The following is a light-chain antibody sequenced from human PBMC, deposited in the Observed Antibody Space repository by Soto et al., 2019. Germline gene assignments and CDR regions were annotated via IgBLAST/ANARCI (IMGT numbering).Light chain of an antibody. J-gene: IGKJ1*01. CDR1: QSVLYNSNNKNY. CDR3: QQYYSTPWT. V-gene: IGKV4-1*01. Sequence: DIVMTQSPDSLAVSLGERATIHCKSSQSVLYNSNNKNYLAWYQQKPGQPPKLLIYWAFIRESGVPDRFSGSGSGTDFTLTISSLQAEDVAVYYCQQYYSTPWTFGQGTKVEIK. CDR2: WAF.